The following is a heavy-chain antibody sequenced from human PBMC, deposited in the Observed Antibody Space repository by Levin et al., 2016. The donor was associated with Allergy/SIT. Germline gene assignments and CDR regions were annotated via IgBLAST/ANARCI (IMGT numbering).Heavy chain of an antibody. J-gene: IGHJ6*02. CDR2: IWYDGSNK. Sequence: GESLKISCAASGFTFSSYGMHWVRQAPGKGLEWVAVIWYDGSNKYYADSVKGRFTISRDNSKNTLYLQMNSLRAEDTAVYYCARDKRRFQYPIVYGMDVWGQGTTVTVSS. CDR1: GFTFSSYG. CDR3: ARDKRRFQYPIVYGMDV. V-gene: IGHV3-33*01. D-gene: IGHD3-10*01.